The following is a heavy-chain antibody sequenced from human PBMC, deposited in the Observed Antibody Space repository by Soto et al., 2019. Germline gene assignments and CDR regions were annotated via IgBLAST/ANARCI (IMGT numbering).Heavy chain of an antibody. CDR1: GFTFSTYT. Sequence: QVQLVESGGGVVQPGRSLRLSCAASGFTFSTYTMHWVRQAPGKGLEWVAAVSYDGSKKYHADSVKGRLTISRDNSRETLFLEMNSLRAEVTSVYYCAKNQLWFGELSGSPFDYWGQGTLVTVSP. CDR2: VSYDGSKK. D-gene: IGHD3-10*01. J-gene: IGHJ4*02. CDR3: AKNQLWFGELSGSPFDY. V-gene: IGHV3-30-3*01.